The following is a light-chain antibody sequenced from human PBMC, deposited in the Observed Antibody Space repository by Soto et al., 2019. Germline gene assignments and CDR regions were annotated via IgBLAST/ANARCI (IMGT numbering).Light chain of an antibody. V-gene: IGKV1-39*01. J-gene: IGKJ1*01. CDR1: QSISSY. CDR2: AAS. Sequence: DIQTTQSPSSLSASVGDRVTITCRASQSISSYLNWYQQKPGKAPKLLIYAASSLQSGVPSRFSGSGSGTDFTLTISSLQPEDFATYYCQQSYSTVWTFGQGTKVDIK. CDR3: QQSYSTVWT.